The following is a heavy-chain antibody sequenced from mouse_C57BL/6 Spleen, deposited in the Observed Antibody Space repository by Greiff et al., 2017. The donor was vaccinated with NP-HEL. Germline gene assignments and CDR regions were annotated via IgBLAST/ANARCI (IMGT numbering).Heavy chain of an antibody. V-gene: IGHV1-69*01. CDR2: IDPSDSYT. Sequence: QVQLKQPGAELVMPGASVKLSCKASGYTFTSYWMHWVKQRPGQGLEWIGEIDPSDSYTNYNQKFKGKSTLTVDKSSSTAYMQLSSLTSEDSAVYYCARMDYYGSSPYYFDYWGQGTTLTVSS. D-gene: IGHD1-1*01. J-gene: IGHJ2*01. CDR1: GYTFTSYW. CDR3: ARMDYYGSSPYYFDY.